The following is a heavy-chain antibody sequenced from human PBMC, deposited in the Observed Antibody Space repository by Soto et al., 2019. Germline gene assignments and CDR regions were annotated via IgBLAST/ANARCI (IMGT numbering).Heavy chain of an antibody. J-gene: IGHJ6*01. V-gene: IGHV1-2*02. CDR1: GYQLGDYY. CDR2: IDNMTGGT. Sequence: ASVKLSLKGCGYQLGDYYTYLVRQAPGRGLEWAGLIDNMTGGTDYEERLRDRVTMTRDTSINTAYMELRRLRSDDTAIYFCARGRDAASQFYSTHGMDVWGQGTTVTVSS. CDR3: ARGRDAASQFYSTHGMDV. D-gene: IGHD2-15*01.